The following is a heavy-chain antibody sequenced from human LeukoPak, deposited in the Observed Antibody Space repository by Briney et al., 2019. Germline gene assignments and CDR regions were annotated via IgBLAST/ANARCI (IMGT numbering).Heavy chain of an antibody. CDR2: IYYSGST. V-gene: IGHV4-59*01. CDR3: ARVTGYMTEDFFDH. J-gene: IGHJ4*02. D-gene: IGHD6-13*01. Sequence: SETLSLTCTVSGGSISSYYWSWIRQPPGKGLEWIGYIYYSGSTNYNPSLKSRVTISVDTSKNQFSLKLSSVTAADTAVYYCARVTGYMTEDFFDHWGQGTLVTVSS. CDR1: GGSISSYY.